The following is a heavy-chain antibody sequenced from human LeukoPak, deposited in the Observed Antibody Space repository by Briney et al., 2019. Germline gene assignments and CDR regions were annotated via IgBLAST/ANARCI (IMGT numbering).Heavy chain of an antibody. Sequence: GGSLRLSCAASGFAFNSYGMHWVRQAPGKGLEWVAFIRYDGSNKYYTDFVKGRFTISRDNSKNTLYLQMNSLRAEDTAVYYCAKDRSGPAEHWGQGTLVTVSP. CDR2: IRYDGSNK. CDR3: AKDRSGPAEH. CDR1: GFAFNSYG. V-gene: IGHV3-30*02. J-gene: IGHJ1*01.